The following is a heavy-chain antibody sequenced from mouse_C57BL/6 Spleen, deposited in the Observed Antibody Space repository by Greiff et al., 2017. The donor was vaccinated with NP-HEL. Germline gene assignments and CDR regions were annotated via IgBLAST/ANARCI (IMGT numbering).Heavy chain of an antibody. CDR3: ARNLYGNYVPYYAMDY. CDR1: GFTFSDYG. Sequence: EVQLQESGGGLVKPGGSLKLSCAASGFTFSDYGMHWVRQAPEKGLEWVAYISSGSSTIYYADTVKGRFTISRDNAKNTLFLQMTSLRSEDTAMYYCARNLYGNYVPYYAMDYWGQGTSVTVSS. D-gene: IGHD2-1*01. J-gene: IGHJ4*01. CDR2: ISSGSSTI. V-gene: IGHV5-17*01.